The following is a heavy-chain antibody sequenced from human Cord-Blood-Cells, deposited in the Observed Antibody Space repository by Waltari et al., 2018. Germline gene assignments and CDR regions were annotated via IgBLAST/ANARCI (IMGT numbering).Heavy chain of an antibody. CDR1: GGTFRSYA. J-gene: IGHJ4*02. D-gene: IGHD2-15*01. Sequence: QVQLVQSGAEVKKPGSSVKVPCKASGGTFRSYASSWVRQAPGQGLEWMGGIIPIFGTANYAQKFQGRVTITADESTSTAYMERSSLRSEDTAVYYCARDPYCSGGSCYDYWGQGTLVTVSS. V-gene: IGHV1-69*01. CDR3: ARDPYCSGGSCYDY. CDR2: IIPIFGTA.